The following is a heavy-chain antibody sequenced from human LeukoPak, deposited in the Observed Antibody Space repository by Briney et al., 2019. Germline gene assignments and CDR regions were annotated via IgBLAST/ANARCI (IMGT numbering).Heavy chain of an antibody. V-gene: IGHV1-2*02. D-gene: IGHD1-7*01. J-gene: IGHJ5*02. CDR1: GYTFTGYY. Sequence: ASVKVSCKASGYTFTGYYMHWVRQAPGQGLEWMGWINPNSGGTNYAQKFQGRVTMTRDTSISTAYMELSRLRSDDTAVYYCARSELHRPVNWFDPWGQGTLVTVSS. CDR2: INPNSGGT. CDR3: ARSELHRPVNWFDP.